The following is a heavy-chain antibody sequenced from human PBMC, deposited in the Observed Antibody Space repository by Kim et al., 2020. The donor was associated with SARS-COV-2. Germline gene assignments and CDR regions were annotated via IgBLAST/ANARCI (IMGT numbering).Heavy chain of an antibody. CDR3: SRGGLVVGGGGDFDP. CDR1: GFTFNNHD. D-gene: IGHD2-15*01. Sequence: GGSLRLSCAASGFTFNNHDMHWVRQPTGKGLEWVSTIGSAGDASYADSVKGRFTISRDNTRRSFLLQMNNFRVGDTAVYYCSRGGLVVGGGGDFDPWGQG. CDR2: IGSAGDA. J-gene: IGHJ5*02. V-gene: IGHV3-13*04.